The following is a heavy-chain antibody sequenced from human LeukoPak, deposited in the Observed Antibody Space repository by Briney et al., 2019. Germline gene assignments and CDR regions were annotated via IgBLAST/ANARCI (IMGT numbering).Heavy chain of an antibody. Sequence: SETLSLTCAVYGGSFSGYYWSWIRQPPGRGLEWIGEINHSGSTNYNPSLKSRVTISVDTSKNQFSLKLSSVTAADTAVYYCARLWNYDYIWGSYRFFDYWGQGTLVTVSS. D-gene: IGHD3-16*02. J-gene: IGHJ4*02. CDR1: GGSFSGYY. CDR2: INHSGST. CDR3: ARLWNYDYIWGSYRFFDY. V-gene: IGHV4-34*01.